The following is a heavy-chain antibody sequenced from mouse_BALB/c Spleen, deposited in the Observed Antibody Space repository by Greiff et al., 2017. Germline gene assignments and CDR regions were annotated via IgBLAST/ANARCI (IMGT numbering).Heavy chain of an antibody. CDR3: ARNWGYGNYEAWFAY. Sequence: VQLVESGPGLVQPSQSLSITCTVSGFSLTSYGVHWVRQSPGKGLEWLGVIWSGGSTDYNAAFISRLSISKDNSKSQVFFKMNSLQANDTAIYYCARNWGYGNYEAWFAYWGQGTLVTVSA. J-gene: IGHJ3*01. CDR1: GFSLTSYG. CDR2: IWSGGST. D-gene: IGHD2-1*01. V-gene: IGHV2-2*02.